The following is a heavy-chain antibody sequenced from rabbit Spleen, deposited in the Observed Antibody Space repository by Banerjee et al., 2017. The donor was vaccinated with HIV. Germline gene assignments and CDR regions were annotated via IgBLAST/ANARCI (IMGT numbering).Heavy chain of an antibody. V-gene: IGHV1S7*01. Sequence: QLVESGGGLVQPGGSLKLSCKASGFDFSTYSMSWVRQAPGKGLEWIGYIVPIFGVTYYANWVNGRFTISSHNAQNTLYLELNSLTVADTATYFCARDYYNGGSEVGYVSNLWGPGTLVTVS. D-gene: IGHD4-2*01. CDR3: ARDYYNGGSEVGYVSNL. J-gene: IGHJ4*01. CDR2: IVPIFGVT. CDR1: GFDFSTYS.